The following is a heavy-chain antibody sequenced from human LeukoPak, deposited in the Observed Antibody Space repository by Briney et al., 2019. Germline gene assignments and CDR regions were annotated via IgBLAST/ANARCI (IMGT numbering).Heavy chain of an antibody. V-gene: IGHV4-34*01. D-gene: IGHD3-22*01. CDR2: INHSGST. CDR1: GGSFSGYY. J-gene: IGHJ4*02. CDR3: ARGPPTDYYDSSGFYYVFDY. Sequence: SETLSLTCAVYGGSFSGYYWSWIRQPPGKGLEWIGEINHSGSTNYNPSLKSRVTISVDTSKNQFSLKPSSVTAADTAVYFCARGPPTDYYDSSGFYYVFDYWGQGTLVTVSS.